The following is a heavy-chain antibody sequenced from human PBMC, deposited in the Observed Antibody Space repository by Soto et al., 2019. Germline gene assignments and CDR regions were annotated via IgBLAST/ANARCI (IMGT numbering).Heavy chain of an antibody. J-gene: IGHJ6*02. V-gene: IGHV1-69*13. D-gene: IGHD5-18*01. CDR2: IIPIFGTA. CDR1: GGTFSSYA. Sequence: SVKVSCKASGGTFSSYAISWVRQAPGQGLEWMGGIIPIFGTANYAQKFQGRVTITADESTSTAYMELSSLRSEDTAVYYCARARGPYSYGYRRPYYYYGMDVWGQGTTVTVSS. CDR3: ARARGPYSYGYRRPYYYYGMDV.